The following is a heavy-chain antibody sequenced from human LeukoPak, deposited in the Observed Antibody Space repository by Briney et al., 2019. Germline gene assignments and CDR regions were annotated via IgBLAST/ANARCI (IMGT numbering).Heavy chain of an antibody. J-gene: IGHJ3*01. CDR2: IYSSGST. CDR1: GFTFSSYS. Sequence: PGGSLRLSCAASGFTFSSYSMNWVRQAPGKGLEWVSVIYSSGSTYYADSVKGRFTISRDNSKNTLYLQMNSLRAEDTAVYFCARSYSDSWRYNAFEFWGHGTMVTVSS. D-gene: IGHD5-12*01. V-gene: IGHV3-53*01. CDR3: ARSYSDSWRYNAFEF.